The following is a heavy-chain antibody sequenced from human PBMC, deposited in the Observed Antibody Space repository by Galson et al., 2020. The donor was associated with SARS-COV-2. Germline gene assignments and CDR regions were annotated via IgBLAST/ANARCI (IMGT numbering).Heavy chain of an antibody. CDR1: GFPFISYS. CDR2: ISAGSTYT. D-gene: IGHD3-16*01. V-gene: IGHV3-21*01. CDR3: GRVGDMATAPSDYCYCGLDV. Sequence: AGSLSLSCAASGFPFISYSLNWARKAPGKGREWVASISAGSTYTYYADSLKGRLTTSRDNANNSLYLQMTSPSAAGTAVYYWGRVGDMATAPSDYCYCGLDVRDPGTSVTITS. J-gene: IGHJ6*02.